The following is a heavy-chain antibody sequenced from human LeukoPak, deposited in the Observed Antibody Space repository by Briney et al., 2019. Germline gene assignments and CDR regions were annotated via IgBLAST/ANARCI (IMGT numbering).Heavy chain of an antibody. CDR2: IKTKTNGGTP. Sequence: TGGSRRLAWAAAGFTFTNAWMGWVRRAAGRGREWVGRIKTKTNGGTPDYTPPVKGRFTISRDDSKNTLYLQMTSLRAEDTAVYYCARGGVRSYYYYYMDVWGKGTTVTISS. J-gene: IGHJ6*03. CDR1: GFTFTNAW. V-gene: IGHV3-15*01. D-gene: IGHD2-8*01. CDR3: ARGGVRSYYYYYMDV.